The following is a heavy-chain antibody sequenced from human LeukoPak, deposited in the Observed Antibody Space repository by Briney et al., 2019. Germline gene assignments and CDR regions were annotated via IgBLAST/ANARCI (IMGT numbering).Heavy chain of an antibody. D-gene: IGHD4-23*01. V-gene: IGHV1-2*02. Sequence: EASVKVSCKASGYTFTGYYMHWVRQAPGQGLEWMGWINPNSGGTNYARKFQGRVTMTRDTSISTAYMELSRLRSDDTAGYYCARADYGGNSVGWFDPWGQGTLVTVSS. CDR3: ARADYGGNSVGWFDP. J-gene: IGHJ5*02. CDR1: GYTFTGYY. CDR2: INPNSGGT.